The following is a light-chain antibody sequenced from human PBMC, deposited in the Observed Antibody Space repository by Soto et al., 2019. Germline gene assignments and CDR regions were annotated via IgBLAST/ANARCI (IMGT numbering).Light chain of an antibody. Sequence: DIQFTQSPSFLSAFVGDRVTITCRASQAISSSLAWYQQKPGEAPKLLISAASTLKSAVPPRFSGSGSGSEFNLTISSLQPHDFATSYYHQYNSYSPKITFGQGTRLEIK. CDR1: QAISSS. CDR2: AAS. V-gene: IGKV1-9*01. CDR3: HQYNSYSPKIT. J-gene: IGKJ5*01.